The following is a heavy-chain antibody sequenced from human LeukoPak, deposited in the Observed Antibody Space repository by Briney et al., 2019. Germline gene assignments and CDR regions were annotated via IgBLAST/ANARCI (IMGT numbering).Heavy chain of an antibody. J-gene: IGHJ3*01. CDR3: ARVPGGGTAAN. CDR1: GGSVSSGSYY. D-gene: IGHD1-7*01. CDR2: IYYSGST. V-gene: IGHV4-61*01. Sequence: PSETLSLTCTVSGGSVSSGSYYWGWLRQPPGKGLEWIGYIYYSGSTNYNPSLKSRVTISVDTSKNQFSLKLRSVTAADTAVYYCARVPGGGTAANWGQGTMVTVSS.